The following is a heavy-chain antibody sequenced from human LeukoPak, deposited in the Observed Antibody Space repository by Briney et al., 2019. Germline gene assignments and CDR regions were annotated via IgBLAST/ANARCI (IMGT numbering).Heavy chain of an antibody. CDR3: ARGPATDILTGSDY. V-gene: IGHV3-30*03. J-gene: IGHJ4*02. Sequence: PGRSLRLSCAASGFTFSSYGMHWVRQAPGKGLEWVAVISYDGSNKYYADSVKGRFTISRDNSKNTLYLQMNSLRTEDTAIYYCARGPATDILTGSDYWGQGTLVTVSS. D-gene: IGHD3-9*01. CDR2: ISYDGSNK. CDR1: GFTFSSYG.